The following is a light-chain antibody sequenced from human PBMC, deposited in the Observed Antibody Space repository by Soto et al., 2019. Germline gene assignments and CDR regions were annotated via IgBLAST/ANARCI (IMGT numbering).Light chain of an antibody. CDR3: AAWDDGLNGWV. CDR2: SNN. Sequence: QSVLTQPPSASGTPGQRVTISCSGSSSNIGSNTVNWYQQLPGTAPKLLIYSNNQRPSGVPDRFSGSKSGTSASLAISGLQSEVEADYYCAAWDDGLNGWVFGGGTK. V-gene: IGLV1-44*01. CDR1: SSNIGSNT. J-gene: IGLJ3*02.